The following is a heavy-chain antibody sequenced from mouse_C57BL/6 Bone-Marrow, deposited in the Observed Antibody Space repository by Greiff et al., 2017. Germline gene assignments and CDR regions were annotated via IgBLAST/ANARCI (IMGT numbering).Heavy chain of an antibody. D-gene: IGHD3-2*02. J-gene: IGHJ2*01. CDR1: GYTFTSYW. CDR3: ARGSSGYGY. Sequence: QVHVKQPGAELVKPGASVKMSCKASGYTFTSYWITWVKQRPGQGLEWIGDIYPGSGSTNYNEKFKSKATLTVDTSSSTAYMQLSSLTSEDSAVYYCARGSSGYGYWGQGTTLTVSS. V-gene: IGHV1-55*01. CDR2: IYPGSGST.